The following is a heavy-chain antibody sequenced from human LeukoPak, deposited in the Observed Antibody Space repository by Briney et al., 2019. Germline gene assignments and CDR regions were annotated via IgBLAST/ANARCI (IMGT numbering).Heavy chain of an antibody. D-gene: IGHD3-22*01. J-gene: IGHJ6*02. CDR2: ISYDGSNQ. V-gene: IGHV3-30*18. CDR1: GFTCSSYG. CDR3: AKSPDSSGYGYYYGMVV. Sequence: GGSLRLSCAASGFTCSSYGMHWVRQAPGKGLEWVAVISYDGSNQYYADSVKGRFTISRDNSKNTLYLQMNSLRAEDTAVYYCAKSPDSSGYGYYYGMVVWGQGTTVTVSS.